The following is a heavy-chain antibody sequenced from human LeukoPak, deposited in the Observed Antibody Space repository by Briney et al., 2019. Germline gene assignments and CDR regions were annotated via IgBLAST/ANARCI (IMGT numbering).Heavy chain of an antibody. CDR3: ARANSGYVVY. Sequence: PGGSLRLSCAASGFTFSSYSMNWVRQAPGKGLEWVSSISSSSSYIYHADSVKGRFTISRDNAKNSLYLQMNSLRAEDTAVYYCARANSGYVVYWGQGTLVTVSS. V-gene: IGHV3-21*01. J-gene: IGHJ4*02. CDR2: ISSSSSYI. CDR1: GFTFSSYS. D-gene: IGHD5-18*01.